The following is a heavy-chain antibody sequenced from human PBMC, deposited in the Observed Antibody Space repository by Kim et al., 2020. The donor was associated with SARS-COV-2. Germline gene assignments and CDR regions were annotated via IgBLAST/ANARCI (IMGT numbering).Heavy chain of an antibody. CDR3: ARQAAREYSSVSDSGAFDI. D-gene: IGHD6-6*01. CDR1: GGSFSSSSYY. V-gene: IGHV4-39*01. Sequence: SETLSLTCTVSGGSFSSSSYYWGWIRQPPGKGLEWIGSIYYSGSTYYNPSLKSRVTISVDTSKNQFSLKLSSVTAADTAVYYCARQAAREYSSVSDSGAFDIWGQGTMVTVSS. J-gene: IGHJ3*02. CDR2: IYYSGST.